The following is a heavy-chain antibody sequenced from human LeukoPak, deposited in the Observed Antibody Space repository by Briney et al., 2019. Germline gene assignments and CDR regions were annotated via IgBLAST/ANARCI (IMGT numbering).Heavy chain of an antibody. J-gene: IGHJ3*02. V-gene: IGHV1-18*04. CDR3: ARVRAGTRDAFDI. CDR1: GYTFTSYY. D-gene: IGHD3-10*01. Sequence: ASVKVSCKASGYTFTSYYMHWVRQAPGQGLEWMGWISANSGNTNYAQKLQGRVTMTTDTSTSTAYMELRSLRSDDTAVYYCARVRAGTRDAFDIWGQGTMVTVSS. CDR2: ISANSGNT.